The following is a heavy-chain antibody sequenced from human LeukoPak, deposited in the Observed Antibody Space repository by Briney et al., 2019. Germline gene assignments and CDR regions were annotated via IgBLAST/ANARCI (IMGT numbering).Heavy chain of an antibody. D-gene: IGHD2-2*01. V-gene: IGHV3-23*01. CDR1: GFTFSSYA. CDR3: ARDGAPDAHCSSTSCAIR. Sequence: PGGSLRLSCAASGFTFSSYAMSWVRQAPGKGLEWVSAISGSGGSTYYADSVKGRFTISRDNAKSSLYLQMSSLRVEDTAVYYCARDGAPDAHCSSTSCAIRWGQGTLVTVSS. J-gene: IGHJ4*02. CDR2: ISGSGGST.